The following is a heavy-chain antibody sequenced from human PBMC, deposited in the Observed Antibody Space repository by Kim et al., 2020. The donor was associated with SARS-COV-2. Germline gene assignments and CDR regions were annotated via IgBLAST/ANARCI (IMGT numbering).Heavy chain of an antibody. V-gene: IGHV4-59*13. CDR3: AREIVSGRGGWFDP. D-gene: IGHD3-10*01. CDR2: IYYSGST. Sequence: SETLSLTCTVSGGSISSYYWSWIRQPPGKGLEWIGYIYYSGSTNYNPSLKSRVTISVDTSKNQFSLKLSSVTAADTAVYYCAREIVSGRGGWFDPWGQGTLVTVSS. J-gene: IGHJ5*02. CDR1: GGSISSYY.